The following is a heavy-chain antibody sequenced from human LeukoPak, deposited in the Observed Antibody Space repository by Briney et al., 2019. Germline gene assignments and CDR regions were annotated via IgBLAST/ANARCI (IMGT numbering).Heavy chain of an antibody. Sequence: SETLSLTCAVYGGSFSGYYWSWIRQPPGKGLEWIGESNHGGSTNYNPSLKSRVTISVDTSKNQFSLKLHSVTAADTAVYYCAREGTILYYFDSWGQGTLVTVSS. CDR3: AREGTILYYFDS. D-gene: IGHD3-3*01. V-gene: IGHV4-34*01. CDR2: SNHGGST. J-gene: IGHJ4*02. CDR1: GGSFSGYY.